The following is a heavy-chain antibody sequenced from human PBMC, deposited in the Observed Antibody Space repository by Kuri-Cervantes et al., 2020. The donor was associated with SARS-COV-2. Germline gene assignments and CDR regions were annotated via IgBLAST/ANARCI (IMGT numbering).Heavy chain of an antibody. CDR2: INPDGSYT. D-gene: IGHD2-21*02. J-gene: IGHJ4*02. V-gene: IGHV3-74*01. Sequence: GGSLRLSCAASGFTFSGHWIHWVRQAPGKGLVWVSRINPDGSYTNNADSVKGRFTLSRDNAKNMLFLQMNSLRAEDTAVYYCAKVSCGGDCNVHIFDYWGQGTLVTVSS. CDR1: GFTFSGHW. CDR3: AKVSCGGDCNVHIFDY.